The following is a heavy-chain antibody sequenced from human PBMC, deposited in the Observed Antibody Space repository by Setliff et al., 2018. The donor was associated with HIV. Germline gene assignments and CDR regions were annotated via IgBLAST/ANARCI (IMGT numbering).Heavy chain of an antibody. D-gene: IGHD3-10*01. CDR1: GYSFTSYW. CDR2: IYPGDSDT. V-gene: IGHV5-51*01. Sequence: PGESLKISCKGSGYSFTSYWIAWVRQMPGKGLEWMGIIYPGDSDTRYSPSFQGQVTISADKSISTAYLQWSSLKASDTAMYYCARGYYYGSGSYYNLDYWGQGTLVTVS. J-gene: IGHJ4*02. CDR3: ARGYYYGSGSYYNLDY.